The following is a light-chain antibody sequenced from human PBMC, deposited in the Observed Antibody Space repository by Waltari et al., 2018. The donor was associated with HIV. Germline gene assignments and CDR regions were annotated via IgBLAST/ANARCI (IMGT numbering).Light chain of an antibody. CDR3: SSYAGSGNLLL. V-gene: IGLV2-8*01. Sequence: QSPLTQPPAASGSPGHSVTISSTGTSKAIGPFNYVSWYQQHPDKAPRLLIYEVNKRPAGVPGRFSGSKSGNTASLTVSGLQAEDEADYYCSSYAGSGNLLLFGGGTKVTVL. CDR2: EVN. CDR1: SKAIGPFNY. J-gene: IGLJ6*01.